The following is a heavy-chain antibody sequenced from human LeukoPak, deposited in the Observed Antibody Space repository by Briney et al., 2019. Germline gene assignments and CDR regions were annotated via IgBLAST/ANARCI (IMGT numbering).Heavy chain of an antibody. J-gene: IGHJ4*02. D-gene: IGHD2-2*01. CDR2: IKNDGSSI. CDR3: ARGFVILPAALGF. V-gene: IGHV3-74*01. Sequence: PGGSLRLSCAASGCTFSNYWMHWVRQAPGKGLVGVSRIKNDGSSIDYVDSVKGRFTISRDNAKDTLYLQMNSLTAEDTAVYYCARGFVILPAALGFWGQGTLVTVSS. CDR1: GCTFSNYW.